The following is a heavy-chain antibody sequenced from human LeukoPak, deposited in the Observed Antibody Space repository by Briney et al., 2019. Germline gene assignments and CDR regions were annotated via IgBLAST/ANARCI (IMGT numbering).Heavy chain of an antibody. Sequence: SETLSLTSTVSGGSISSGTYYWAWIRQPPGRGLEWIGTIYHSGSTYYNPSLKTRVTISVDTSKNQFSLKLSSVTAADTAVYYCARLTKNDSGSFRFGKKKRGYMDVWGKGTTVTISS. CDR3: ARLTKNDSGSFRFGKKKRGYMDV. J-gene: IGHJ6*03. CDR2: IYHSGST. V-gene: IGHV4-39*07. D-gene: IGHD3-10*01. CDR1: GGSISSGTYY.